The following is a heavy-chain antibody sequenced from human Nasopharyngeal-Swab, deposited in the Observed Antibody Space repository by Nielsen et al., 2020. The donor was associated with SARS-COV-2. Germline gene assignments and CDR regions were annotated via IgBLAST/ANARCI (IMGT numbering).Heavy chain of an antibody. CDR3: ARDGGSYFDY. J-gene: IGHJ4*02. CDR2: ISGSGGST. D-gene: IGHD1-26*01. V-gene: IGHV3-23*01. Sequence: GGSLRLSCAASGFTFSSYAMSWVRQAPGKGLEWVSAISGSGGSTYYADSVKGRFTISRGNSKNTLYLQMNSLRAEDTAVYYCARDGGSYFDYWGQGTLVTVSS. CDR1: GFTFSSYA.